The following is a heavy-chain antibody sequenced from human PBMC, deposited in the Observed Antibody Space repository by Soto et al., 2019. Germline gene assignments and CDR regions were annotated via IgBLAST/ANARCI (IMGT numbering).Heavy chain of an antibody. CDR1: GFSFSSDS. D-gene: IGHD1-7*01. CDR3: EGDPPAGTTLARADS. V-gene: IGHV3-21*01. CDR2: ISSSGSFK. Sequence: EVQLVESGGGLVKPGGSLRLSCAASGFSFSSDSMGWVRQAPGKGLEWVSSISSSGSFKNYADSVKGRFTISRDNSKNSTFLQMSGLKDEDTAVYCCEGDPPAGTTLARADSWGEGTLGTVS. J-gene: IGHJ4*02.